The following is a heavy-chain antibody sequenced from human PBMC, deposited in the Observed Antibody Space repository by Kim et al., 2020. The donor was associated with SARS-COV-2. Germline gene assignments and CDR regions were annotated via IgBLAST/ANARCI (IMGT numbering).Heavy chain of an antibody. CDR3: AKARGPTYSYYMDV. J-gene: IGHJ6*03. Sequence: AASVKGRSTISRDNSKDTLYRQMNSLRAEDTAVYYCAKARGPTYSYYMDVWGKGTTVSVSS. D-gene: IGHD1-26*01. V-gene: IGHV3-23*01.